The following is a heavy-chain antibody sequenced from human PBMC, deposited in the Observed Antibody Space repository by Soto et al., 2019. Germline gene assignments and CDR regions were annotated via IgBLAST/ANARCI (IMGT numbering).Heavy chain of an antibody. V-gene: IGHV1-58*01. J-gene: IGHJ6*02. CDR1: GFTFTSSA. D-gene: IGHD3-3*01. CDR3: AADRPSYYDFWSGSYYYGMDV. CDR2: IVVGSGNT. Sequence: SVKVSCKASGFTFTSSAVQWVRQARGQRLEWIGWIVVGSGNTNYAQKFQERVTITRDMSTSTAYMELSSLRSEDTAVYYYAADRPSYYDFWSGSYYYGMDVWGQGTTVTVSS.